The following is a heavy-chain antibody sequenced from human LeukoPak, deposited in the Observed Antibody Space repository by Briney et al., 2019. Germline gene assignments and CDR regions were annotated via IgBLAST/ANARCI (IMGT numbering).Heavy chain of an antibody. CDR3: ARNQLDTTYSSSWYLSGGYYYYYMDV. V-gene: IGHV4-4*09. CDR2: IYTSGST. Sequence: SETLSLTCTVSGGSISSYYWSWIRQPPEKGLEWIGYIYTSGSTNYNPSLKSRVTISVDTSKNQFSLKLSSVTAADTAVYYCARNQLDTTYSSSWYLSGGYYYYYMDVWGKGTTVTVSS. CDR1: GGSISSYY. D-gene: IGHD6-13*01. J-gene: IGHJ6*03.